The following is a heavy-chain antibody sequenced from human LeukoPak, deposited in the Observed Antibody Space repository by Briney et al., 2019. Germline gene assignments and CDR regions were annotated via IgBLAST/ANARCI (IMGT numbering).Heavy chain of an antibody. D-gene: IGHD6-19*01. J-gene: IGHJ4*02. CDR1: GYTFTGYY. CDR3: ARDLKMGYSSGRYSWGTGSSNDY. Sequence: ASVKVSCKASGYTFTGYYMHWVRQAPGQGLEWMGWINPNSGGTNCAQKFQGRVTMATDTSTSTAYMELRSLRSDDTAVYYCARDLKMGYSSGRYSWGTGSSNDYWGQGTLVTVSS. V-gene: IGHV1-2*02. CDR2: INPNSGGT.